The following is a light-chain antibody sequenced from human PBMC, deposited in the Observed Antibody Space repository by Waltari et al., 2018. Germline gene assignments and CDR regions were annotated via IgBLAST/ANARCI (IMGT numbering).Light chain of an antibody. Sequence: EIVLTQSPGTLSLSPGDRDTISCRASQSVGRTLAWYQQKPGQAPRLLIYAASNRATGIPDRFSGSGSGTDFSLTISRLEPEDFAVYYCQHYVRLPATFGQGTKVAIK. V-gene: IGKV3-20*01. CDR1: QSVGRT. J-gene: IGKJ1*01. CDR2: AAS. CDR3: QHYVRLPAT.